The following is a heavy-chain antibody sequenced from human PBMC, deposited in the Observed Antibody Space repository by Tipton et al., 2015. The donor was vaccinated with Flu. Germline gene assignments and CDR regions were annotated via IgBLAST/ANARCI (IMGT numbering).Heavy chain of an antibody. Sequence: TLSLTCTVSSGSIRSTNYFCAWIRQPPGKRLELIGSIYPSGTTYYNPSLKSRVTISVDTSKSQFSLKLRSVTAADTAVYYCARDLGYYYDRGWGFDIWGQGTMVTVSS. CDR2: IYPSGTT. CDR1: SGSIRSTNYF. J-gene: IGHJ3*02. V-gene: IGHV4-39*02. D-gene: IGHD3-10*02. CDR3: ARDLGYYYDRGWGFDI.